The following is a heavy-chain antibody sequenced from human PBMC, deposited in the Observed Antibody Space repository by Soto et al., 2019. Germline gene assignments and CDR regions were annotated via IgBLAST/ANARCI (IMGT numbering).Heavy chain of an antibody. V-gene: IGHV3-33*01. CDR3: ARDKGGGMDV. J-gene: IGHJ6*02. Sequence: QVQLVESGGGVVQPGRSLRLSCAASGFTFSSYGMNWVRQAPGKGLERVAVIWYDGSNKYYADSVKGRFTISRDNSKNTLYLQMNSLRAEDTAVYYCARDKGGGMDVWGQGTTVTVSS. CDR1: GFTFSSYG. CDR2: IWYDGSNK.